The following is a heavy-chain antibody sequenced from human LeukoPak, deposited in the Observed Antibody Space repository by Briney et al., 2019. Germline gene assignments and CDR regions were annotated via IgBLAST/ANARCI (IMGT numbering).Heavy chain of an antibody. CDR2: IYSGGST. CDR1: EFTVSVNY. D-gene: IGHD5-18*01. J-gene: IGHJ4*02. Sequence: PGGSLRLSCAASEFTVSVNYMSWVRQAPGKGLEWVSFIYSGGSTYYADSVKGRFTISRDNAKNSLYLQMNSLRAEDTAVYYCARLDTAMVGRFDYWGQGTLVTVSS. CDR3: ARLDTAMVGRFDY. V-gene: IGHV3-66*01.